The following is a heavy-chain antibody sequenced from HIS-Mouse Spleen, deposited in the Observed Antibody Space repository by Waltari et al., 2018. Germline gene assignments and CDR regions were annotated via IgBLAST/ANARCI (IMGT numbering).Heavy chain of an antibody. CDR3: ARDIKAAAC. V-gene: IGHV3-66*01. Sequence: EVQLVESGGGLVQPGGSRRASCSASGLTVRSTSLGWVRRAQGKGLEWVSVIYSGGSTYYADSVKGRFTISRDNSKNTLYLQMNSLRAEDTAVYYCARDIKAAACWGQGTLVTVSS. J-gene: IGHJ4*02. CDR1: GLTVRSTS. D-gene: IGHD6-13*01. CDR2: IYSGGST.